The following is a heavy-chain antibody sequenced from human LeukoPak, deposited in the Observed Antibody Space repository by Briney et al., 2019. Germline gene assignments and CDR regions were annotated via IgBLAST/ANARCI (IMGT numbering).Heavy chain of an antibody. CDR1: GFSLSTSGVG. CDR2: IYWDDDK. CDR3: ARSLGIVVVPAAIRHTQNYYYGMDV. V-gene: IGHV2-5*02. Sequence: SGPTLVNPTQTLTLTCTFSGFSLSTSGVGVGWIRQPPVKALEWLALIYWDDDKRYSPSLKSRLTITKDTSKNQVVLTMTNMDPVDTATYYCARSLGIVVVPAAIRHTQNYYYGMDVWGQGTTVTVSS. D-gene: IGHD2-2*01. J-gene: IGHJ6*02.